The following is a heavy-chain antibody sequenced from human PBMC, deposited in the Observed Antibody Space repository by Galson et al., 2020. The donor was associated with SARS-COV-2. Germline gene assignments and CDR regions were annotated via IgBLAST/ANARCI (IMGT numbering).Heavy chain of an antibody. V-gene: IGHV4-39*01. D-gene: IGHD6-13*01. CDR3: ATRAGIAAADGAAFDI. Sequence: SETLSLTCTVSGGSISSSSYYWGWIRQPPGKGLEWIGSIYYSGSTYYNPSLKSRVTISVDTSKNQFSLKLSSVTAADTAVYYCATRAGIAAADGAAFDIWGQGTMVTVSS. CDR2: IYYSGST. CDR1: GGSISSSSYY. J-gene: IGHJ3*02.